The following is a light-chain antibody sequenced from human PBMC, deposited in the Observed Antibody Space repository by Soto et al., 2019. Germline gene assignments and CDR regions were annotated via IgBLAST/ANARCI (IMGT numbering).Light chain of an antibody. CDR3: QHCDYLPI. J-gene: IGKJ3*01. V-gene: IGKV1-33*01. CDR1: HDITSY. CDR2: DAS. Sequence: DIQMTQSPSSLSASVGDRLTITCQASHDITSYLNWYQHKPGKAHKLLIYDASILEAGVPPRFSGSGSGTDFTLTISGLQPEDVASYYCQHCDYLPIFGPGTTVDFK.